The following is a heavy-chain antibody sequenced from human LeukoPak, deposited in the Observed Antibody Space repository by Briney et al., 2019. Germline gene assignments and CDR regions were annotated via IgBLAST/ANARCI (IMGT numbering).Heavy chain of an antibody. CDR3: ARVPAGVIGMKDAFDT. D-gene: IGHD3-16*02. CDR2: ISGSSSYI. Sequence: KSGGSLRLSCTVSGFTVSSNSMSWVRQAPGKGLEWVSSISGSSSYIYYADSVKGRFTISRHNAKNSLYLQMNSLRAEDTAVYYCARVPAGVIGMKDAFDTWGQGTMVTVSS. J-gene: IGHJ3*02. V-gene: IGHV3-21*01. CDR1: GFTVSSNS.